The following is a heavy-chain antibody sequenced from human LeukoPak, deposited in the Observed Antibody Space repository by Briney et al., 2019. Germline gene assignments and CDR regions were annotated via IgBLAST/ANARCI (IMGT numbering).Heavy chain of an antibody. CDR1: GFIVSSNY. CDR3: AASARDY. Sequence: PGGSLRLSCAASGFIVSSNYMTWVRQAPGEGLEWVSVIHNDGSTYYTDSVKGRFTISRDNPKNTLYLQMNSLRVEDTAVYYCAASARDYWGQGTLVTVSS. V-gene: IGHV3-53*01. CDR2: IHNDGST. J-gene: IGHJ4*02.